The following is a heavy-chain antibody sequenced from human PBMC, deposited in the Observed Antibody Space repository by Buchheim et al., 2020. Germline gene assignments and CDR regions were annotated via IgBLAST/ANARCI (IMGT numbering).Heavy chain of an antibody. CDR3: ARDFEHDYGGFTFDP. CDR2: ILYDGSNK. Sequence: QVQLVESGGGVVQPGRSLRLSCAASGFTFSSYGMHWVRQAPGKWLEWVAVILYDGSNKYYADSVKGRFTISRDNSKNTLYLQMNSLRAEDTAVYYCARDFEHDYGGFTFDPWGQGTL. CDR1: GFTFSSYG. D-gene: IGHD4-23*01. V-gene: IGHV3-33*01. J-gene: IGHJ5*02.